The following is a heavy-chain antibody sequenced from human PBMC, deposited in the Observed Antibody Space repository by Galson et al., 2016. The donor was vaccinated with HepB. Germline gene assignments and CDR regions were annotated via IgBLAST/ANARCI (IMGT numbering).Heavy chain of an antibody. D-gene: IGHD1-26*01. Sequence: SETLSLTCAVSGGSISSSAWWRWVRQPPGKGLEWIGEIFHSGSNNYNPSLKSRVTISVDKSKNQFSLKLSSVTAADTAVYYCAKEGEWDLPNSFDSWGQGTLVTVSS. CDR3: AKEGEWDLPNSFDS. V-gene: IGHV4-4*02. J-gene: IGHJ4*02. CDR2: IFHSGSN. CDR1: GGSISSSAW.